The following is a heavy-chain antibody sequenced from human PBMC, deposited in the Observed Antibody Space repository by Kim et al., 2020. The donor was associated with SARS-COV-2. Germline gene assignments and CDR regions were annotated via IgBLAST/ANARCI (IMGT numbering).Heavy chain of an antibody. CDR3: ARDFWKFDILTGYYMGVGQYYYSGMDV. CDR1: GFTFSSYA. J-gene: IGHJ6*02. D-gene: IGHD3-9*01. CDR2: ISYDGSNK. Sequence: GGSLRLSCAASGFTFSSYAMHWVRQAPGKGLEWVAVISYDGSNKYYADSVKGRFTISRDNSKNTLYLQMNSLRAEDTAVYYCARDFWKFDILTGYYMGVGQYYYSGMDVWSQGTTVTVSS. V-gene: IGHV3-30*04.